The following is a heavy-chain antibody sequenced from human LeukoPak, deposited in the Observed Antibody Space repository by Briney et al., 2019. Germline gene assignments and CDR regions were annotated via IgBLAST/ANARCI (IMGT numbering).Heavy chain of an antibody. D-gene: IGHD3-22*01. CDR2: IYHSGST. J-gene: IGHJ4*02. CDR3: ARADSSGYYYLFDY. V-gene: IGHV4-30-2*01. CDR1: GGSISSGGYS. Sequence: PSETLSLTCAVSGGSISSGGYSWSWIRQPPGKGLEWIGYIYHSGSTYYNPSLKSRVTISVDTSKNQFSLKLSSVTAADTAVYYCARADSSGYYYLFDYWGQGTLVTVSS.